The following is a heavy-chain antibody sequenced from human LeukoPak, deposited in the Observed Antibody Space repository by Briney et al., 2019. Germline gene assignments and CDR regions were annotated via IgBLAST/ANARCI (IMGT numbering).Heavy chain of an antibody. CDR1: GFTFDDYG. D-gene: IGHD3-10*01. Sequence: GGSLRLSCVASGFTFDDYGMSWVRQPPGKGLEWVANIKQDGTEKYYVDSVKGRFTISRDNAKDSLYLQMNTLRVEDTAIYYCVRVTLYYYDSESYYFFEHWGQGTPVTASS. J-gene: IGHJ4*02. CDR2: IKQDGTEK. CDR3: VRVTLYYYDSESYYFFEH. V-gene: IGHV3-7*01.